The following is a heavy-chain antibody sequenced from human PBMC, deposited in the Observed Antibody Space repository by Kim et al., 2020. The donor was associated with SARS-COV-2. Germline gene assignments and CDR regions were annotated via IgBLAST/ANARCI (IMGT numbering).Heavy chain of an antibody. Sequence: SETLSLTCAVSGGSISSSNWWSWVRQPPGKGLEWIGEIYHSGSTNYNPSLKSRVTISVDKSKNQFSLKLSSVTAADTAVYYCARDLRPHYDILTESNWGQGTLVTVSS. V-gene: IGHV4-4*02. CDR1: GGSISSSNW. J-gene: IGHJ4*02. D-gene: IGHD3-9*01. CDR2: IYHSGST. CDR3: ARDLRPHYDILTESN.